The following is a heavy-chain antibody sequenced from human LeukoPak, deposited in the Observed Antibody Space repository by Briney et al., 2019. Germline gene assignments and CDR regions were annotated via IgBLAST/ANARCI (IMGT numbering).Heavy chain of an antibody. J-gene: IGHJ4*02. CDR3: ARDRYYYDSSGYYRHFDY. Sequence: ASVKVSCKASGYTFTSYAMNWVRQAPGQGLEWMRWINTNTGNPTYAQGFTGRFVFSLDTSVSTAYLQISSLKAEDTAVYYCARDRYYYDSSGYYRHFDYWGQGTLVTVSS. V-gene: IGHV7-4-1*02. CDR1: GYTFTSYA. CDR2: INTNTGNP. D-gene: IGHD3-22*01.